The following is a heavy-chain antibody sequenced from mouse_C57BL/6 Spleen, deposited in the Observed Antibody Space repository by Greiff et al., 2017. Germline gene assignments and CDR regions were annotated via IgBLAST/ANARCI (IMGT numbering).Heavy chain of an antibody. CDR2: IRSKSNNYAT. CDR1: GFSFNTYA. D-gene: IGHD4-1*01. Sequence: EVKLMESGGGLVQPKGSLKLSCAASGFSFNTYAMNWVRQAPGKGLEWVARIRSKSNNYATYYADSVKDRFTISRDDSESMLYLQMNNLKTEDTAMYYWVREDLLGRPFDSWGQGTTLTVSS. V-gene: IGHV10-1*01. CDR3: VREDLLGRPFDS. J-gene: IGHJ2*01.